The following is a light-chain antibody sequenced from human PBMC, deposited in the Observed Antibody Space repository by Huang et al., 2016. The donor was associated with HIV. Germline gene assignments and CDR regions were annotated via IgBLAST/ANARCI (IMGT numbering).Light chain of an antibody. Sequence: EIVLTQSPGTLSLSPGERATLSCRASQSVSSSYLTWYQQKPGQAPRLLIYGASSRATGIADRFSGSGSGTDITLTISRLEPEDFAVYYCQQSGSSPLTFGGGTKVEIK. V-gene: IGKV3-20*01. J-gene: IGKJ4*01. CDR2: GAS. CDR3: QQSGSSPLT. CDR1: QSVSSSY.